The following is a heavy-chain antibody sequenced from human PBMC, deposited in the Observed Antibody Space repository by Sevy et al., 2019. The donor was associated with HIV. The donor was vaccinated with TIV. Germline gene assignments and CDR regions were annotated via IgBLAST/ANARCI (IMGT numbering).Heavy chain of an antibody. CDR2: MNPNSGNT. CDR1: GYTFTSYD. Sequence: ASVKVSCKASGYTFTSYDINWVRQATGQGLEWMGWMNPNSGNTGYAQKFQGRVTITRNTSISTAYMELSSLRSEDTAVYYCARVRGITMITGVAFDIWGQGTMVTVSS. V-gene: IGHV1-8*03. CDR3: ARVRGITMITGVAFDI. D-gene: IGHD3-22*01. J-gene: IGHJ3*02.